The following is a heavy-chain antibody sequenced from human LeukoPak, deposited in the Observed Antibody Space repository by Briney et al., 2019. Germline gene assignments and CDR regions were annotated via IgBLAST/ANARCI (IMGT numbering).Heavy chain of an antibody. Sequence: PGGSLRLSCAASGFTVRTNYMSWVRQAPGKGLEWVSVIYSGGSTYYADSVKGRFTISRDNSKNTLYLQMNSLRAGDTAVYYCARDPSGDFDYWGQGTLVTVSS. CDR3: ARDPSGDFDY. V-gene: IGHV3-66*02. CDR2: IYSGGST. J-gene: IGHJ4*02. D-gene: IGHD1-26*01. CDR1: GFTVRTNY.